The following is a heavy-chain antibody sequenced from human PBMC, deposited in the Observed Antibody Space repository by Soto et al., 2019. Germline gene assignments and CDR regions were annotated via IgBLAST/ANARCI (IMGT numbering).Heavy chain of an antibody. CDR2: IIPYYNTL. CDR1: EGTFNSYA. D-gene: IGHD6-13*01. J-gene: IGHJ4*02. Sequence: QAQVVQSGAEVRKPGSSVKLSCKASEGTFNSYAIAWVRQAPRQGLEWMGGIIPYYNTLNYAQKFQDRVTITADDSTNTVYMELSSLRSDDTAVYFCASGASRWYPSVFDSWAQGTLVTVSS. V-gene: IGHV1-69*01. CDR3: ASGASRWYPSVFDS.